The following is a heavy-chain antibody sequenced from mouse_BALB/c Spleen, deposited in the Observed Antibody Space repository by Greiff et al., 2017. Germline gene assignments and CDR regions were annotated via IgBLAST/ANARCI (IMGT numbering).Heavy chain of an antibody. V-gene: IGHV5-9-3*01. Sequence: EVQRVESGGGLVKPGGSLKLSCAASGFTFSSYAMSWVRQTPEKRLEWVATISSGGSYTYYPDSVKGRFTISRDNAKNTLYLQMSSLRSEDTAMYYCARQGVREGYYFDYWGQGTTLTVSS. D-gene: IGHD2-14*01. CDR1: GFTFSSYA. CDR3: ARQGVREGYYFDY. CDR2: ISSGGSYT. J-gene: IGHJ2*01.